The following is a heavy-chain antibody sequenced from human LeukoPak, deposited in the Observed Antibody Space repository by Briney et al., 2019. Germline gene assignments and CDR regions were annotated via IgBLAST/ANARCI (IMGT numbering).Heavy chain of an antibody. D-gene: IGHD3-22*01. CDR2: ISYDGSNK. CDR3: ARDIKRGDYYDSSGYLGLFDY. V-gene: IGHV3-30*03. CDR1: GFTFSSYG. Sequence: PGGSLRLSCAASGFTFSSYGMHWVRQAPGKGLEWVAVISYDGSNKYYADSVKGRFTISRDNSKNTLYLQMNSLRAEDTAVYYCARDIKRGDYYDSSGYLGLFDYWGQGTLVTVSS. J-gene: IGHJ4*02.